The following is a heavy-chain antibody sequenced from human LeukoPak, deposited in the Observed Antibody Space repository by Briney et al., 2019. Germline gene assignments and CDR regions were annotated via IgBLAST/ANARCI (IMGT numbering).Heavy chain of an antibody. CDR3: ARFLIGGGSPHYFDY. J-gene: IGHJ4*02. V-gene: IGHV1-18*04. CDR2: ISAYNGNT. CDR1: GYTFTSYY. Sequence: ASVKVSCKASGYTFTSYYMHWVRQAPGQGLEWMGWISAYNGNTNYAQKFQGRVIMTTDTLTSTAYMELMSLRSDDTAVYYCARFLIGGGSPHYFDYWGQGTLVTVSP. D-gene: IGHD2-15*01.